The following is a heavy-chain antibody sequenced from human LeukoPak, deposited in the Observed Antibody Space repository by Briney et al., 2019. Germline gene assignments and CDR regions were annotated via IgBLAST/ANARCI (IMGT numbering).Heavy chain of an antibody. CDR1: GGSISSYY. Sequence: PSETLSLTCTVSGGSISSYYWSWIRQPPGKGLEWIGYIYYSGSTNYNPSLKSRVTISVDTSKNRFSLKLSSVTAADTAVYYCARVVFNGYNYRINPYFDYWGQGTLVTVSS. J-gene: IGHJ4*02. CDR3: ARVVFNGYNYRINPYFDY. V-gene: IGHV4-59*01. CDR2: IYYSGST. D-gene: IGHD5-24*01.